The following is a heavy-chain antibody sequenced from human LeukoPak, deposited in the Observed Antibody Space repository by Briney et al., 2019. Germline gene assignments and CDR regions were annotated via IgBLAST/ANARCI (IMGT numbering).Heavy chain of an antibody. CDR2: IYTSGST. CDR1: GASISSYY. CDR3: AREATSLYCGGDCYSSPTYFDY. J-gene: IGHJ4*02. D-gene: IGHD2-21*02. Sequence: PSETLSLTCTVSGASISSYYWSWVRQPPGKGLEWIGRIYTSGSTNYNPSLKSRVTISVDTSKNQFSLKLSSVTAADTAVYYCAREATSLYCGGDCYSSPTYFDYWGQGTLVTVSS. V-gene: IGHV4-4*08.